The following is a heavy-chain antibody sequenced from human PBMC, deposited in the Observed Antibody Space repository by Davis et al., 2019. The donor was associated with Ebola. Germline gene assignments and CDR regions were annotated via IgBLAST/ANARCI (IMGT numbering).Heavy chain of an antibody. CDR3: ARARYCSGGSCYRPNFDY. V-gene: IGHV3-21*01. D-gene: IGHD2-15*01. CDR1: GFTFSSYA. J-gene: IGHJ4*02. Sequence: GESLKISCAASGFTFSSYAMSWVRQAPGKGLEWVSSISSSSSYIYYADSVKGQFTISRDNAKNSLYLQMNSLRAEDTAVYYCARARYCSGGSCYRPNFDYWGQGTLVTVSS. CDR2: ISSSSSYI.